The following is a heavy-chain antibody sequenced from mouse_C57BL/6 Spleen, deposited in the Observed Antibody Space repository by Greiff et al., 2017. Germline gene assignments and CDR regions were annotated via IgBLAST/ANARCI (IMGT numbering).Heavy chain of an antibody. CDR3: GTRYYFDY. J-gene: IGHJ2*01. V-gene: IGHV5-17*01. Sequence: DVHLVESGGGLVKPGGSLKLSCAASGFTFSDYGMHWVRQAPEKGLEWVAYISSGSSTIYYADTVKGRFTFSRDNAMIPLFLQMTSLRSEDTAVDYCGTRYYFDYWGQGTTLTVSS. CDR1: GFTFSDYG. CDR2: ISSGSSTI.